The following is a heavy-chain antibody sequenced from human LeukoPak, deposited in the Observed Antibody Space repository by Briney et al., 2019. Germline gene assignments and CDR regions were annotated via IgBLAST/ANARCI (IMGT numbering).Heavy chain of an antibody. CDR2: ISSSSSYI. CDR3: ARDRYSYGSRWSQQYYFDY. CDR1: GFTFSSYS. D-gene: IGHD5-18*01. V-gene: IGHV3-21*01. Sequence: GGSLRLSCAASGFTFSSYSMNWVRQAPGKGLEWVSSISSSSSYIYYADSVKGRFTISGDNAKNSLYLQMNSLRAEDTAVYYCARDRYSYGSRWSQQYYFDYWGQGTLVTVSS. J-gene: IGHJ4*02.